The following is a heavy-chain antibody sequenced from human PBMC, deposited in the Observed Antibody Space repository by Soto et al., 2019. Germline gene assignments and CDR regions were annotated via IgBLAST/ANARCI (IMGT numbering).Heavy chain of an antibody. CDR2: INPSGGST. Sequence: GASVKVSCKASGYTFTSYYMHWVRQAPGQGLEWMGIINPSGGSTSYAQKFQGRVTMTRDTSTSTVYMELSSLRSEDTAVYYCARDRGIALAEYYYGMDVWGQGTTVTVSS. CDR3: ARDRGIALAEYYYGMDV. V-gene: IGHV1-46*01. CDR1: GYTFTSYY. J-gene: IGHJ6*02. D-gene: IGHD6-19*01.